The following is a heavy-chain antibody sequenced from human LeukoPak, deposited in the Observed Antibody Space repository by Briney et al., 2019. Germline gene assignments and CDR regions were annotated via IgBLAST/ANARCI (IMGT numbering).Heavy chain of an antibody. D-gene: IGHD6-13*01. CDR2: ISNDGSHR. CDR1: GFIFSTYI. V-gene: IGHV3-30*04. J-gene: IGHJ4*02. CDR3: ARAGYSSSWYLY. Sequence: GGSLRLSCAASGFIFSTYIVHWVRQGPGKGLEWVAVISNDGSHRYYADSVKGRFTISRDNSKNTLYLQMNSLRAEDTAVYYCARAGYSSSWYLYWGQGTLVTVSS.